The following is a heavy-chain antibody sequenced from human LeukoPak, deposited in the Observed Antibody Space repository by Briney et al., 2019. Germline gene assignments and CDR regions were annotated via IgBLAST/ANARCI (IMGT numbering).Heavy chain of an antibody. CDR2: TSGSGGST. CDR3: AKVRVVTAIANYYYYGMDV. Sequence: PGGSLRLSCAASGFTFSSYAMSWVRQAPGKGLEWVSATSGSGGSTYYADSVKGRFTISRDNSKNTLYLQMNSLRAEDTAVYYCAKVRVVTAIANYYYYGMDVWGQGTTVTVSS. D-gene: IGHD2-21*02. V-gene: IGHV3-23*01. J-gene: IGHJ6*02. CDR1: GFTFSSYA.